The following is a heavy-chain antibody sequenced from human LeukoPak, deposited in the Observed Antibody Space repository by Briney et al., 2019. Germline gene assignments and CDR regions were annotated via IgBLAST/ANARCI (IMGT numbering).Heavy chain of an antibody. J-gene: IGHJ4*02. CDR1: GYTFTSYY. V-gene: IGHV1-46*01. CDR2: INPSGGST. D-gene: IGHD1-26*01. Sequence: ASVKVSCKASGYTFTSYYMHWVRRAPGQGLEWMGIINPSGGSTSYAQKFQGRVTMTRDTSTSTVYMELSSLRSEDTAVYYCAGSIVGATAAFDYWGQGTLVTVSS. CDR3: AGSIVGATAAFDY.